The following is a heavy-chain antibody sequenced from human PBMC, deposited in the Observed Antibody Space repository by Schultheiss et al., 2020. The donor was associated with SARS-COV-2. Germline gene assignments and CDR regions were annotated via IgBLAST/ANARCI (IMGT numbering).Heavy chain of an antibody. D-gene: IGHD3-22*01. J-gene: IGHJ4*02. Sequence: ASVKVSCKASGYTFTSYDINWVRQATGQGLEWMGWMNPNSGNTGYAQKFQGRVTMTRNSSISTAYMELSSLRSEDTAVYYCAREYYYDSSRIDYWGQGTLVTVSS. CDR1: GYTFTSYD. CDR2: MNPNSGNT. CDR3: AREYYYDSSRIDY. V-gene: IGHV1-8*01.